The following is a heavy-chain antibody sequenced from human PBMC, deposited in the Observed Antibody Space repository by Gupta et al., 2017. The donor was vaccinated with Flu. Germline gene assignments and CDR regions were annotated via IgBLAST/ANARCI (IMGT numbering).Heavy chain of an antibody. CDR2: IIPIFGPT. CDR1: FSSYS. CDR3: ARERGGVGNSFDY. Sequence: FSSYSINWVRQAPGRGLEWMGGIIPIFGPTTYAQEFQGRLTITADESTRTVSMDLSSLRSDDTAVYFCARERGGVGNSFDYWGQGTVVTVSP. D-gene: IGHD1-1*01. V-gene: IGHV1-69*01. J-gene: IGHJ4*02.